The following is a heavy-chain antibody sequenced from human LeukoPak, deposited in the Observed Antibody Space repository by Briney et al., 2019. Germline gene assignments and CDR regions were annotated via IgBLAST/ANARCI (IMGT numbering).Heavy chain of an antibody. Sequence: SVKVSCKASGGTSSSYAISWVRQAPGQGLEWMGGIIPIFGTANYAQKFQGRVTITADESTSTAYMELSSLRSEDTAVYYCAREAVAGTMGDDYWGQGTLVTVSS. CDR3: AREAVAGTMGDDY. V-gene: IGHV1-69*13. D-gene: IGHD6-19*01. J-gene: IGHJ4*02. CDR1: GGTSSSYA. CDR2: IIPIFGTA.